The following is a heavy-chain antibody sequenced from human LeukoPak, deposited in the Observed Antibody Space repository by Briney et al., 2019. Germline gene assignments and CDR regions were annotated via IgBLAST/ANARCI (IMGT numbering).Heavy chain of an antibody. Sequence: ASVKVSCKASGYTFTGYYMHWVRQAPGQGLEWMGWINPNSGGTNYAQKFQGWVTMTRDTSISTAYMELSRLRPDDTAVYYCARASITMVRGVIIRDYYGMDVWGKGTTVTVSS. D-gene: IGHD3-10*01. CDR1: GYTFTGYY. CDR2: INPNSGGT. V-gene: IGHV1-2*04. CDR3: ARASITMVRGVIIRDYYGMDV. J-gene: IGHJ6*04.